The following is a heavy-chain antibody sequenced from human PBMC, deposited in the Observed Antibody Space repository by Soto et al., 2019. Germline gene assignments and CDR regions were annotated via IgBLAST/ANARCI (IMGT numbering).Heavy chain of an antibody. CDR2: ISGSGGST. J-gene: IGHJ6*02. CDR1: TLSRKY. D-gene: IGHD3-10*01. V-gene: IGHV3-23*01. CDR3: AREYYYYYYGMDV. Sequence: TLSRKYMSWVRQAPGKGLELVSAISGSGGSTYYADSVKGRFTISRDNSKNTLYLQMNSLRAEDTAVYYCAREYYYYYYGMDVWGQGTTVTVSS.